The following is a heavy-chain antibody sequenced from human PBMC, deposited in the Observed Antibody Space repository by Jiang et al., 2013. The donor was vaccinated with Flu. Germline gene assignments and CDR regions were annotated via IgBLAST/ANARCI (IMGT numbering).Heavy chain of an antibody. Sequence: GRVTITRDTSASTAYMELSSLRSEDTAVYYCARDRRGYSGYDLGYWGQGTLVTVSS. J-gene: IGHJ4*02. V-gene: IGHV1-3*01. D-gene: IGHD5-12*01. CDR3: ARDRRGYSGYDLGY.